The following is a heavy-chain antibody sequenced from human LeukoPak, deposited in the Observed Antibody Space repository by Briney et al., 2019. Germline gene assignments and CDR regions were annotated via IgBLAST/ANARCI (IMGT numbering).Heavy chain of an antibody. V-gene: IGHV1-18*01. CDR2: ISAYNGNT. CDR1: GYTFTSYG. D-gene: IGHD3-10*01. CDR3: ARDHFSWYYGSGSYYNHDY. Sequence: ASVKVSCKASGYTFTSYGISWVRQAPGQGLEWMGWISAYNGNTNYAQKLQGRVTMTTDTSTSTAYMELRSLRSDDTAVYYCARDHFSWYYGSGSYYNHDYWGQGTLVTVSS. J-gene: IGHJ4*02.